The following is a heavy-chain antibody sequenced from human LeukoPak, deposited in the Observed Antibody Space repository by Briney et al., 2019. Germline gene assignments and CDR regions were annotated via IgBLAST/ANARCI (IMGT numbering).Heavy chain of an antibody. CDR3: ARAFSSFLAFDI. V-gene: IGHV1-2*02. CDR2: INPNSGGT. J-gene: IGHJ3*02. CDR1: GYTFTGYY. D-gene: IGHD6-6*01. Sequence: AASVKVSCKASGYTFTGYYMHWLRQAPGQGLEWMGWINPNSGGTNYAQKFQGRVTMTRDTSISTAYMELSRLRSDDTAVYYCARAFSSFLAFDIWGQGTMVTVSS.